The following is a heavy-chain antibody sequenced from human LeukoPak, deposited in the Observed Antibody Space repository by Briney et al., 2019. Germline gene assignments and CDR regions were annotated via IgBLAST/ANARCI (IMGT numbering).Heavy chain of an antibody. D-gene: IGHD3-9*01. J-gene: IGHJ5*02. V-gene: IGHV4-59*08. CDR2: IYYSGST. CDR1: GGSISSYY. Sequence: SSETLSLTCTVSGGSISSYYWSWIRQPPGKGLEWIGYIYYSGSTNYNPSLKSRVTISVDTSKNQFSLKLSSVTAADTAVYYCARLGRYFDWLRHFGFDPWGQGTLVTVSS. CDR3: ARLGRYFDWLRHFGFDP.